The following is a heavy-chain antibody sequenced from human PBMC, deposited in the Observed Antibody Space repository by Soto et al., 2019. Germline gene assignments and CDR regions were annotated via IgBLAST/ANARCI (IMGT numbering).Heavy chain of an antibody. Sequence: TVGSLRLSCAASGFTFSSYGMHWVRQAPGKGLEWVAVISYDGSNKYYADSVKGRFTISRDNSKNTLYLQMNSLRAEDTAVYYCAKDHGIVATIFGLFDYWGQGTLVTVSS. V-gene: IGHV3-30*18. CDR1: GFTFSSYG. J-gene: IGHJ4*02. CDR3: AKDHGIVATIFGLFDY. CDR2: ISYDGSNK. D-gene: IGHD5-12*01.